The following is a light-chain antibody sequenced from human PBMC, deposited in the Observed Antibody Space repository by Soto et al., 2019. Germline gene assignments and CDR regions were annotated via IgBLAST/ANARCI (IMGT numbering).Light chain of an antibody. CDR3: QRYNNWPPTWT. J-gene: IGKJ1*01. Sequence: EIVMTQSPATLSVSPGERATLSCRASQSISNNLAWYQQKAGQAPRLLFYGASTRATGTPARFSGSGFGTEFTLTISSLQSEDFAVYYCQRYNNWPPTWTFGQGTKVGIK. V-gene: IGKV3D-15*01. CDR2: GAS. CDR1: QSISNN.